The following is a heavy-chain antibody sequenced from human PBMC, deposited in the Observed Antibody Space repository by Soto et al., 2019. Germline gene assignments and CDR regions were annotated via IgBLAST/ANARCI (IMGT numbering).Heavy chain of an antibody. D-gene: IGHD3-3*01. CDR2: INPATGAA. CDR3: ARGGGVGVAGSAAFDM. Sequence: QLHLVQSGAVVKKPGASVTVSCSASGYPVTAYYMHWVRQAPGRGLEWMGGINPATGAAKYTQTFQGRVTMTRDTATGTVFMELGGLTSEETAGFYWARGGGVGVAGSAAFDMWGQGTLVTVSS. J-gene: IGHJ3*02. CDR1: GYPVTAYY. V-gene: IGHV1-2*02.